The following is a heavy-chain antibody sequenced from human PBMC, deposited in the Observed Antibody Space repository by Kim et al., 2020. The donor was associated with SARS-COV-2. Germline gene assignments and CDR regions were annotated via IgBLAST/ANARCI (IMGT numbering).Heavy chain of an antibody. CDR2: ISWNSGSI. D-gene: IGHD6-13*01. Sequence: GGSLRLSCAASGFTFGDYAMHWVRQAPGKGLEWVSGISWNSGSIGYADSVKGRFTISRDNAKNSLYLQMNSLRAEDTALYYCAKDLDSRLDYYYYGMDVWGRGTTVTVSS. V-gene: IGHV3-9*01. J-gene: IGHJ6*02. CDR1: GFTFGDYA. CDR3: AKDLDSRLDYYYYGMDV.